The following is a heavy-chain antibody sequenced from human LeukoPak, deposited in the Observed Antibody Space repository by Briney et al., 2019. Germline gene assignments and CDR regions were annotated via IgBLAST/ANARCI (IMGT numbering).Heavy chain of an antibody. J-gene: IGHJ4*02. CDR2: TTRSSSAK. V-gene: IGHV3-48*01. CDR1: GFTFSSYA. Sequence: GGSLRLPCAASGFTFSSYAMSWVRQAPGKGLEWVSYTTRSSSAKFYADSVKGRFTISRDNAENLLYLQMNSLRAEDTAVYYCTRDQEGSDYWGQGTLVTVSS. CDR3: TRDQEGSDY.